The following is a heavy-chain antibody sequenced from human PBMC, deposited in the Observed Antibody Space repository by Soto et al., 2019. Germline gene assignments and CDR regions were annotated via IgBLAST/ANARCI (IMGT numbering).Heavy chain of an antibody. CDR2: IYYSGST. V-gene: IGHV4-39*01. CDR3: ARSLYGDXAGFDY. D-gene: IGHD4-17*01. J-gene: IGHJ4*02. Sequence: SETLSLTCTVSGGSISSSSYYWGWIRQPPGKGLEWIGSIYYSGSTYYNPSLKSRVTISVDTSKNQFSLKLSSVTAADTAVYYCARSLYGDXAGFDYWGQGTLVTVSS. CDR1: GGSISSSSYY.